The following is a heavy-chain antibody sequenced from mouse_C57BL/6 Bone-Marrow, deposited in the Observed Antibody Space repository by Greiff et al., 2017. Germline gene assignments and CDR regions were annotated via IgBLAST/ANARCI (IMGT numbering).Heavy chain of an antibody. J-gene: IGHJ4*01. V-gene: IGHV5-17*01. Sequence: EVKLMESGGGLVKPGGSLKLSCAASGFTFSDYGMHWVRQAPEKGLEWVAYISSGSSTIYYADTVKGRFTHSRDNAKNTLFLQMTSLRSEDTAMYYCARGYYSNYGGYAMDYWGQGTSVTVSS. D-gene: IGHD2-5*01. CDR1: GFTFSDYG. CDR2: ISSGSSTI. CDR3: ARGYYSNYGGYAMDY.